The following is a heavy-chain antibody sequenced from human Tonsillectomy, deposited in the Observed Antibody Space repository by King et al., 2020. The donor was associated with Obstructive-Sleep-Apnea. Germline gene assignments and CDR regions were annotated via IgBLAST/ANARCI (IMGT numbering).Heavy chain of an antibody. J-gene: IGHJ4*02. CDR1: GGSISRYY. CDR2: ISYSGST. V-gene: IGHV4-59*03. D-gene: IGHD6-19*01. CDR3: AGNRSGWCDY. Sequence: QLQESGPGLVKPSETLSLTCTVSGGSISRYYCSWIRQPPGKGLEWIGYISYSGSTHSNPSLKSRVTMSVDTSKNQFSLRLSSVTAADTAVYYCAGNRSGWCDYWGQGTLVTVSS.